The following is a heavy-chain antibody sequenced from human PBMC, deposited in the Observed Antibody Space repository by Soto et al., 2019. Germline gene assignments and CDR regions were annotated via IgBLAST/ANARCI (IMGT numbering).Heavy chain of an antibody. CDR3: ARRLTKTVSALGY. Sequence: VQLVESGGGVVQTGASLRLSCSASGFTFTSFAIHWVRQAPGKGLEWVAVISENGVNKYSAESVRGRFVISRDNSKNTVELEMNSLRPEDTAIYFCARRLTKTVSALGYWGQGTLVTVSS. V-gene: IGHV3-30*09. CDR1: GFTFTSFA. J-gene: IGHJ4*02. CDR2: ISENGVNK. D-gene: IGHD2-8*01.